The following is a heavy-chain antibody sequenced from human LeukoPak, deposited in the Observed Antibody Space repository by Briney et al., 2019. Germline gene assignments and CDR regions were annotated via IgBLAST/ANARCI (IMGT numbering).Heavy chain of an antibody. CDR3: ARGVAGSAFDY. CDR1: GFTFNSHD. Sequence: GGSLRLSCGASGFTFNSHDMHWVRRAPGKGLEWVAFIRYDGYKRYYGDFEKGRFTISRDKSNNTLFLQMNSLRGDDTAVYYCARGVAGSAFDYWGQGTLVAVSS. J-gene: IGHJ4*02. V-gene: IGHV3-30*02. CDR2: IRYDGYKR. D-gene: IGHD2-21*01.